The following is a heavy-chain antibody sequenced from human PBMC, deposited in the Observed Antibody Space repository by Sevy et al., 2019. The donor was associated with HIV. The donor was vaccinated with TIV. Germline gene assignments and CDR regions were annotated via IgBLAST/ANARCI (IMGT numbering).Heavy chain of an antibody. CDR3: ARSQNVDSAPFDY. D-gene: IGHD5-18*01. J-gene: IGHJ4*02. Sequence: SESLSLTCTVSGGSISTGDYYWSWIRQPPGKGLEWIGYFFYSDSPHDSPSLKSRLTISVDMSKNKVYLKLSSVTAADTAVYFCARSQNVDSAPFDYWGQGALVTVSS. CDR2: FFYSDSP. V-gene: IGHV4-30-4*01. CDR1: GGSISTGDYY.